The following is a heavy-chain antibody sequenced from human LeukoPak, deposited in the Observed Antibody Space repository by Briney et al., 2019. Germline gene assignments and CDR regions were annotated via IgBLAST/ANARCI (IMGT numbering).Heavy chain of an antibody. Sequence: SETLSLTCTVSGGSISSSSYYWGWIRQSPGKGLEWIGSIYYSGSTYYNPSLKSRVTISVDTSKNQFSLKLSSVTAAGTAVYYCARHYLAAAGSSDYWGQGTLVTVSS. V-gene: IGHV4-39*01. CDR1: GGSISSSSYY. D-gene: IGHD6-13*01. CDR3: ARHYLAAAGSSDY. CDR2: IYYSGST. J-gene: IGHJ4*02.